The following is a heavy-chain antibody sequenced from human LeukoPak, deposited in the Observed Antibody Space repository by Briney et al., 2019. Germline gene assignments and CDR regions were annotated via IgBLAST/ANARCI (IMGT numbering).Heavy chain of an antibody. CDR1: GFTFSRSW. Sequence: PGGSLRLSCAASGFTFSRSWMGWVRQAPGKGLEWVANIKQDGTSKYYVDSVMGRFTISRDNAENSVYLQMNSLGAGDTAVYYRARHGDYCFDLWGPGTRVTVSS. D-gene: IGHD2-21*01. CDR3: ARHGDYCFDL. J-gene: IGHJ4*02. CDR2: IKQDGTSK. V-gene: IGHV3-7*02.